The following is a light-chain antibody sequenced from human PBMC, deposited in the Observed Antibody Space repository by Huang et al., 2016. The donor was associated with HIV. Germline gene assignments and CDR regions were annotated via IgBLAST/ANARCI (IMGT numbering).Light chain of an antibody. J-gene: IGKJ4*01. CDR2: DAS. Sequence: DIQMTQSPSSLSASVGDRVTITCRASQDIRSNLAWFQQPPGKAPKSLIYDASTLQSGVPSKLSGNGYGTDFTLTISSLQPEDIATYYCQQSNTFPLTFGGGTKVEI. CDR1: QDIRSN. CDR3: QQSNTFPLT. V-gene: IGKV1-16*02.